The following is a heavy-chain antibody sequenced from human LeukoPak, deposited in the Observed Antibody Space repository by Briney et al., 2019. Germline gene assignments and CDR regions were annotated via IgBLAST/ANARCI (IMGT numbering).Heavy chain of an antibody. CDR3: ARDRYDFWSGYLY. D-gene: IGHD3-3*01. CDR1: GYTFTGYY. V-gene: IGHV1-2*02. CDR2: INPNSGGT. J-gene: IGHJ4*02. Sequence: ASVKVSCKASGYTFTGYYMHWVRQAPGQGLEWMGWINPNSGGTNYAQKFQGRVTMTRDTSISTAYMELSRLRSDDTAVYYCARDRYDFWSGYLYWGQGTLVTVSS.